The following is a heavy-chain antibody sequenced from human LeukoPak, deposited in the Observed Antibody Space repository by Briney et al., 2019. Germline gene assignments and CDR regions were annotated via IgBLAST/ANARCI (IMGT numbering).Heavy chain of an antibody. J-gene: IGHJ4*02. CDR2: INPNSGGT. Sequence: ASVTVSCKASGYTLTDYYMHWVRQAPGQGLEWMGRINPNSGGTNYAQKFQGRVTMTRDTSISTVYMELSRLRSEDTAVYYCARDQEGFDYWGQGTLVTVSS. V-gene: IGHV1-2*06. CDR1: GYTLTDYY. CDR3: ARDQEGFDY.